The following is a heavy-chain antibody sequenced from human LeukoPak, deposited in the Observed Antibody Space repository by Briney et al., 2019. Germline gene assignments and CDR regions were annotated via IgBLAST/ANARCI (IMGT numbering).Heavy chain of an antibody. V-gene: IGHV4-59*01. J-gene: IGHJ4*02. D-gene: IGHD5-12*01. CDR2: IYYSGST. Sequence: PSETLSLTCTVSGGSISSYYWSWIRQPPGKGLEWIGYIYYSGSTNYNPSLKSRVTISVDTSKNQFSLKLSSVTAADTAVYYCAGSGYSGYGHDYWGQGTPVTVSS. CDR1: GGSISSYY. CDR3: AGSGYSGYGHDY.